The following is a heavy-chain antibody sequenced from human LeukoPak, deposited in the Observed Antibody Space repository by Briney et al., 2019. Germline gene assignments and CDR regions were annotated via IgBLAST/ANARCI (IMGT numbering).Heavy chain of an antibody. D-gene: IGHD4-23*01. J-gene: IGHJ4*02. Sequence: GGSLRLSCAASGFTFSSYSMNWVRQAPGKGLEWVSYISSSSSTIYYADSVKGRFTISRDNAKNSLYLQMNSLRAEDTAVYYCAMDYGGNSVRVDYWGQGTLVTVSS. V-gene: IGHV3-48*04. CDR2: ISSSSSTI. CDR3: AMDYGGNSVRVDY. CDR1: GFTFSSYS.